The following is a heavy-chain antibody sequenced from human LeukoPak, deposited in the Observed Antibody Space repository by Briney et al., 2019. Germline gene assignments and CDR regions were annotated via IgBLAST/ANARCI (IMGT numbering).Heavy chain of an antibody. J-gene: IGHJ4*02. D-gene: IGHD2-8*01. CDR3: ARDAYCTNGVCRYSGRDY. CDR2: ISAYNGNT. V-gene: IGHV1-18*01. CDR1: GYTFTSYG. Sequence: GASVKVSCKASGYTFTSYGISWVRQAPGQGLEWVGWISAYNGNTNYAQKLQGRVTMTTDTSTSTAYMELRSLRSDDTAVYYCARDAYCTNGVCRYSGRDYWGQGTLVTVSS.